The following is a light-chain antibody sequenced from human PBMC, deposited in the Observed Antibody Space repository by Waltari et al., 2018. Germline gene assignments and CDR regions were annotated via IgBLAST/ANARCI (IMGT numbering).Light chain of an antibody. CDR1: QSVSRH. CDR2: DVS. CDR3: QQCSNWPPEYT. Sequence: EIVLTQSPATLSLSPGERATLSCRASQSVSRHLAWYQQKPGQATRLLIYDVSNRATGIPGRFSGSGSGTDFTLTISSLEPEDFAVYFCQQCSNWPPEYTFGQGTKLEIK. V-gene: IGKV3-11*01. J-gene: IGKJ2*01.